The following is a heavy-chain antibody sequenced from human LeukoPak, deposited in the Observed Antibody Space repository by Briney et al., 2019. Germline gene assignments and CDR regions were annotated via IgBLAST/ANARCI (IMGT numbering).Heavy chain of an antibody. CDR3: ARDAPGGSGAMEGY. J-gene: IGHJ4*02. CDR1: GGPISGYY. V-gene: IGHV4-59*12. CDR2: FYYSGIT. Sequence: SETLSLTCTVSGGPISGYYWSWIRQAPGKGLEWIGNFYYSGITNYNPSLKSRVTILVDTAKNQFSLKLSSVTAADTAVYYCARDAPGGSGAMEGYWGQGTLVTVSS. D-gene: IGHD3-10*01.